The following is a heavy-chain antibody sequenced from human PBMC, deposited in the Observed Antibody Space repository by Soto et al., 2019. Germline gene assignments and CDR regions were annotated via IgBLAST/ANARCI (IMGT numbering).Heavy chain of an antibody. J-gene: IGHJ4*02. D-gene: IGHD3-16*01. V-gene: IGHV4-34*01. CDR2: IKHSGST. CDR1: GWSFSGYY. CDR3: ARGRGAPIRFVYYFDY. Sequence: SETLSLTCAVYGWSFSGYYWSWIRQPPGKGLEWIGEIKHSGSTNYNPSLKSRVTISVDTSKNQFSLKLSSVTVADTAVYYCARGRGAPIRFVYYFDYWGQGTLVTVSS.